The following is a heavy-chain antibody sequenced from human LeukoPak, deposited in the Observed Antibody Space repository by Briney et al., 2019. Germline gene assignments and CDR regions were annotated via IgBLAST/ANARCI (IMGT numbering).Heavy chain of an antibody. D-gene: IGHD3-10*01. V-gene: IGHV3-21*01. J-gene: IGHJ6*02. CDR1: GFTFSSYS. Sequence: GGSLRLSCAASGFTFSSYSMTWVRQAPGKGLEWFSSISSSSSYIYYADSVKRRFTISRDNTKTSLYLQMNSLTAEDTAVYYCASPIWFGDLGTMVVWGQGTTVTVYS. CDR3: ASPIWFGDLGTMVV. CDR2: ISSSSSYI.